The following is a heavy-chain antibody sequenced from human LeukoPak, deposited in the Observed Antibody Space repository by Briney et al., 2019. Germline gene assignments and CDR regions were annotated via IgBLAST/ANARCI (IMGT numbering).Heavy chain of an antibody. CDR1: GGSISSYY. CDR3: ARGSYYDRSGYYYGAFDI. CDR2: IYTSGST. V-gene: IGHV4-4*07. J-gene: IGHJ3*02. D-gene: IGHD3-22*01. Sequence: SETLSLTCTVSGGSISSYYWSWIRQPAGKGLEWIGRIYTSGSTNYNPSLKSRVTMSVDTSKNQFSLKLSSVTAADTAVYYCARGSYYDRSGYYYGAFDIWGQGTMVTVSS.